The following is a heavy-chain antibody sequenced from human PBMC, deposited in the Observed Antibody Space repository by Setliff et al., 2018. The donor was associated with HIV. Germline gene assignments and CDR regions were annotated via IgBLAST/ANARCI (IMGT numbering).Heavy chain of an antibody. D-gene: IGHD3-22*01. CDR2: ISGYNGNT. J-gene: IGHJ4*02. Sequence: GASVKVSCKASGYTFTYYGISWVRQAPGQGLEWMGWISGYNGNTNFAQKLQGRVTLTTDTSTSTAYMELRSLRPDDTAVYYCARAYNVYDYRFDSSGYDYWGQGTLVTVSS. CDR3: ARAYNVYDYRFDSSGYDY. CDR1: GYTFTYYG. V-gene: IGHV1-18*01.